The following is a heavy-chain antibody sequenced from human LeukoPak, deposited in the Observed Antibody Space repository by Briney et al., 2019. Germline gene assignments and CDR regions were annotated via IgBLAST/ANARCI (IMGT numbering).Heavy chain of an antibody. D-gene: IGHD4-17*01. Sequence: AGGSLRLSCAASGFTFGSYGMHWVRQAPGKGLEWVAVISFDGRNKYFGDSVKGRFSISRDNSKNTLSLQMNSLRPEDTAVYYCVKGGHSVTIFDYWGRGTLVTVSS. CDR1: GFTFGSYG. V-gene: IGHV3-30*18. CDR2: ISFDGRNK. CDR3: VKGGHSVTIFDY. J-gene: IGHJ4*02.